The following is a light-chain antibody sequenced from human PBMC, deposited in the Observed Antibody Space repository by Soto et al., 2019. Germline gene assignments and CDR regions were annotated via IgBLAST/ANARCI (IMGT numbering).Light chain of an antibody. Sequence: DIQMTQSPSTLSGSVGDRVTITCRASQTISSWLAWYQQKPGKAPKLLIYKASTLASGVPSRFSGSGSGTEFTLTINSLQPDDFATYYCQQYHIYSGKFGQGTKV. CDR3: QQYHIYSGK. V-gene: IGKV1-5*03. CDR1: QTISSW. J-gene: IGKJ1*01. CDR2: KAS.